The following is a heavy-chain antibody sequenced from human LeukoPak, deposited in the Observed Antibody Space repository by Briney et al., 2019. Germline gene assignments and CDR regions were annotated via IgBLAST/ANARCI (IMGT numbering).Heavy chain of an antibody. V-gene: IGHV4-38-2*02. D-gene: IGHD6-13*01. J-gene: IGHJ5*02. Sequence: PSETLSLTCTVSGYSISSGYYWGWIRQAPGKGLEWIGSIYNSGSTYYNPSLKSRVTISVDMSKNQFSLKMSSVTAADTAVYYCAGAYSSSWYWNWFDPWGQGTLVTVSS. CDR3: AGAYSSSWYWNWFDP. CDR1: GYSISSGYY. CDR2: IYNSGST.